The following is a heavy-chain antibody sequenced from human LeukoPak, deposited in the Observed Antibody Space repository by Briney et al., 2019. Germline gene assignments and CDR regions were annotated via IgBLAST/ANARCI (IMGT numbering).Heavy chain of an antibody. CDR1: GSTFSTYW. CDR3: ARGQSWAFDY. D-gene: IGHD1-26*01. Sequence: GGSLRLSCAASGSTFSTYWMSWVRQAPGKGLEWVANIKPDGSEKYYVDSVKGRFTFSRDNAKNSLYLQMNSLRAEDTAVYYCARGQSWAFDYWGQGTLVTVSS. CDR2: IKPDGSEK. J-gene: IGHJ4*02. V-gene: IGHV3-7*05.